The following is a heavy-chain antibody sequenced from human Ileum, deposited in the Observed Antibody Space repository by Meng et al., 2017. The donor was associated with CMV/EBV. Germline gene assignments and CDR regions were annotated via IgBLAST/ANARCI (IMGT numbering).Heavy chain of an antibody. D-gene: IGHD5-24*01. CDR1: GFTFSGDA. V-gene: IGHV3-23*04. CDR2: IYTGGDT. CDR3: AKSNGYTATN. Sequence: VAPVWPGGGVGRPGGALGPSGESSGFTFSGDARRWGRQAPGNGLEWVSIIYTGGDTKYADSVKGRFSISRDSYENTVFLQMNSLRVEDTAVYYCAKSNGYTATNWGQGSLVTVSS. J-gene: IGHJ4*02.